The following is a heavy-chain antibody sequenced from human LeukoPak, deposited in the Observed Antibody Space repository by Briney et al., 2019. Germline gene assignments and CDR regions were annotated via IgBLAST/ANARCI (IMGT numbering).Heavy chain of an antibody. CDR1: GYSISNDYY. D-gene: IGHD3-9*01. Sequence: PSETLSLTCSVSGYSISNDYYWGWIRQSPEKGLEWLGSISHSGSTYYNPSWSRVTISRDMPKNQFSLELNSVTAADTAVYYCARARNDRGDYFDYWGQGTLVTVSS. V-gene: IGHV4-38-2*02. CDR3: ARARNDRGDYFDY. J-gene: IGHJ4*02. CDR2: ISHSGST.